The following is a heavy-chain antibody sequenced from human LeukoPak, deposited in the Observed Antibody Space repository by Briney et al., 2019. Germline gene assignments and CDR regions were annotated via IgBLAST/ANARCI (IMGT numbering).Heavy chain of an antibody. CDR2: ISSSSSTI. D-gene: IGHD1-26*01. CDR3: ARHDSGSYYVLVGAFDI. CDR1: GFTFSSYA. J-gene: IGHJ3*02. Sequence: PGGSLRLSCAASGFTFSSYAMSWVRQAPGKGLEGVSYISSSSSTIYYADSVKGRFTISRDNANNSLYLQMNSLRAEDTAVYYCARHDSGSYYVLVGAFDIWGQGTMVTVSS. V-gene: IGHV3-48*01.